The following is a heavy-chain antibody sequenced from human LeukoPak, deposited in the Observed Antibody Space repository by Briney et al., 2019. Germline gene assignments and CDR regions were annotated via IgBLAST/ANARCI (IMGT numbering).Heavy chain of an antibody. CDR3: ARDTSYSSGWYGAFDI. CDR1: GFSFMNAW. D-gene: IGHD6-19*01. CDR2: IKQDGSEK. V-gene: IGHV3-7*01. Sequence: GGSLRLSCAASGFSFMNAWMIWVRQAPGKGLEWVANIKQDGSEKYYVDSVKGRFTISRDSAKNSLYLQMNSLRAEDTAVYYCARDTSYSSGWYGAFDIWGQGTMVTVSS. J-gene: IGHJ3*02.